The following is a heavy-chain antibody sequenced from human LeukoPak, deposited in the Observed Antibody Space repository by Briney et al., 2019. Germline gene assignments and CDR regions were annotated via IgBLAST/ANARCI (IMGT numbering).Heavy chain of an antibody. J-gene: IGHJ4*02. CDR3: ARGYYGRGDY. CDR2: IYTSGNT. V-gene: IGHV4-61*02. CDR1: GDSISSGSYY. Sequence: SETLSLTCTVSGDSISSGSYYWSWIRQPAGKGLEWVGRIYTSGNTNYNPSLKSRVSISIDTSKNQFSLKLSSVTAADTVVYYCARGYYGRGDYWGQGNLVTVSS. D-gene: IGHD3-10*02.